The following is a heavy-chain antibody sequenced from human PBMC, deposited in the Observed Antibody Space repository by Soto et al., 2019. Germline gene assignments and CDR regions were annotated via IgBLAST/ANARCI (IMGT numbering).Heavy chain of an antibody. Sequence: QVQLVQSGAEVKKPGASVKVSCKASGYTFTSYDINWVRQATGQGLERMGWMNPNSGNTVYAQKFQGRVTMTRTTSISTAYMDLSSLRSEDAAVYYCARERSYGLDYWGQGTLVTVSS. CDR3: ARERSYGLDY. CDR1: GYTFTSYD. J-gene: IGHJ4*02. D-gene: IGHD5-18*01. CDR2: MNPNSGNT. V-gene: IGHV1-8*01.